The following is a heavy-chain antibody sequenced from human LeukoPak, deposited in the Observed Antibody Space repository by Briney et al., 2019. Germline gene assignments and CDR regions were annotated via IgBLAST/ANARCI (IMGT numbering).Heavy chain of an antibody. Sequence: GGSLRLSCAASGFTVSTNYMSWVRQAPGKGLEWVSVIYSGDTTFYADSVKGRFTISRDNAKNSLYLQMNSLRAEDSAVYYCARVPGKYAFDIWGQGTMVTVSA. CDR3: ARVPGKYAFDI. J-gene: IGHJ3*02. CDR1: GFTVSTNY. CDR2: IYSGDTT. V-gene: IGHV3-53*01. D-gene: IGHD3-10*01.